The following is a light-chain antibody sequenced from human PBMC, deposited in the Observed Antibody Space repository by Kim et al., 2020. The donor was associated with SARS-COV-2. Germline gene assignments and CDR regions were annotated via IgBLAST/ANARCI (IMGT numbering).Light chain of an antibody. CDR1: NIGSKS. V-gene: IGLV3-21*04. CDR3: QVWDSSSDHVV. Sequence: SYELTQPPSVSVAPGKTARITCWGNNIGSKSVHWYQQKPGQAPVLVIYYDSDRPSGIPERFSGSNSGNTATLTIRRVEAGDEADYYCQVWDSSSDHVVFG. CDR2: YDS. J-gene: IGLJ2*01.